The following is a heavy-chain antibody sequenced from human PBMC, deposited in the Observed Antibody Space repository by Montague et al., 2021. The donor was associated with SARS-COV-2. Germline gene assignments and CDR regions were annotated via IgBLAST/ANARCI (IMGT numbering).Heavy chain of an antibody. CDR1: GGSISSGGYY. V-gene: IGHV4-31*03. Sequence: TLSLICIVSGGSISSGGYYWSWIRQHPGKGLEWIGYIYYSGSTYYNPSLKSRLSISLDTSKNHFSLGLSSVTAADTAVYYCARSESPSYSSSPFDYWGQGTLVTVSS. J-gene: IGHJ4*02. CDR3: ARSESPSYSSSPFDY. D-gene: IGHD6-13*01. CDR2: IYYSGST.